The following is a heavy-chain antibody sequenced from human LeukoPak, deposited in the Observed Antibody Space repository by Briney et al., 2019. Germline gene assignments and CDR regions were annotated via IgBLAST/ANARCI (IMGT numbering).Heavy chain of an antibody. V-gene: IGHV3-74*01. Sequence: GGSLRLSCAASGLTFSSYWMHWVRQAPGKGLVWVSRINSDGSSTSYADSVKGRFTISRDNAKNTLYLQMNSLRADDTAVYYCARALAVAGTGGFDPWGQGTLVTVSS. CDR1: GLTFSSYW. CDR2: INSDGSST. J-gene: IGHJ5*02. CDR3: ARALAVAGTGGFDP. D-gene: IGHD6-19*01.